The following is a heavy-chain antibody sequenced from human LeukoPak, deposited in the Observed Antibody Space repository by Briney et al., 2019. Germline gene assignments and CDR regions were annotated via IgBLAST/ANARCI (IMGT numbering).Heavy chain of an antibody. J-gene: IGHJ4*02. V-gene: IGHV3-23*01. CDR3: AKALGSIVVTASDY. D-gene: IGHD5-12*01. CDR1: GFTFNNYA. Sequence: GGSLRLSCAASGFTFNNYAMSWVRQAPGKGLEWVSAISGSGGATYFADSVKGRFTISRDNSKNTLYLQMHSLRAEDTVVYYCAKALGSIVVTASDYWGQGTLVTVSS. CDR2: ISGSGGAT.